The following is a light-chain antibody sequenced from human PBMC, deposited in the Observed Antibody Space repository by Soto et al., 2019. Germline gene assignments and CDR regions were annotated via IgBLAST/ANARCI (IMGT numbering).Light chain of an antibody. V-gene: IGKV4-1*01. Sequence: DIVMTQSPDSLAAFLGERATINCKSSQSLFYSSNHKNYLAWYQQKPGRPPKLLFYWASTRECGVPDRFTGNGSGTDFTLTISRLQAEDVAIYYCQQYYTTSLTFGGGTKVEIK. CDR3: QQYYTTSLT. J-gene: IGKJ4*01. CDR1: QSLFYSSNHKNY. CDR2: WAS.